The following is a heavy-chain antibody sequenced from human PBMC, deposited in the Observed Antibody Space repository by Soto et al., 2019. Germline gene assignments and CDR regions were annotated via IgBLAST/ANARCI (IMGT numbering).Heavy chain of an antibody. J-gene: IGHJ3*01. V-gene: IGHV3-33*01. CDR2: IWYDGRTK. CDR1: GLNFRNCG. D-gene: IGHD1-26*01. CDR3: VRDLSRPVGSLMNEAFNV. Sequence: QIRLVESGGGVVQPGTSLRLSCAASGLNFRNCGMHWVRQAPGKGLEWVSVIWYDGRTKYYADSVMGRFTISRDTSGSILFLQMDSLRAEDTAVYYCVRDLSRPVGSLMNEAFNVWGQGTMVTVSS.